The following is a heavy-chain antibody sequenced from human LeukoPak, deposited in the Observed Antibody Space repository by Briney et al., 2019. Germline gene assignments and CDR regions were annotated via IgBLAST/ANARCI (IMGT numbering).Heavy chain of an antibody. V-gene: IGHV3-7*03. CDR1: GLTFSTYW. J-gene: IGHJ4*02. D-gene: IGHD2-15*01. Sequence: PGGSLRLSCAVSGLTFSTYWMSWVRQAPGQGLEWVANVKHDGSEKYYVDSVKGRFTISRDNAKNSLFLQMNSLRDEDTAVYYCASDSPGYDSGSYLAYWGQGTLVTVSS. CDR3: ASDSPGYDSGSYLAY. CDR2: VKHDGSEK.